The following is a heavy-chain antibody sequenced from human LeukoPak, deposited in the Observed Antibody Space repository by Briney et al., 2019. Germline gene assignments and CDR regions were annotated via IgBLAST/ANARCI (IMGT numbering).Heavy chain of an antibody. D-gene: IGHD6-6*01. CDR3: AKAPSGYSSSSYHFDY. CDR2: ISWNSGSI. CDR1: GFTFDDYA. J-gene: IGHJ4*02. Sequence: GGSLRLSCAAPGFTFDDYAMHWVRQAPGKGLEWVSGISWNSGSIGYADSVKGRFTISRDNAKNSLYLQMNSLRAEDMALYYCAKAPSGYSSSSYHFDYWGQGTLVTVSS. V-gene: IGHV3-9*03.